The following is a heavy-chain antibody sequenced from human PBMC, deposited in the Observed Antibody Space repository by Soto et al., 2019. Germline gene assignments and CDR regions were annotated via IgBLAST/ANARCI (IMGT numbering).Heavy chain of an antibody. V-gene: IGHV4-30-2*01. Sequence: PSETLSLTCAVSGDSITSVGYSWIWIRQPPGKALEWIGYIYHTGTTYYTAALKSRVTISLDRSKNRISLSLNSVTAADTAVYYCAATVFGEYSHYALDVWGQGTTVTVSS. CDR2: IYHTGTT. CDR3: AATVFGEYSHYALDV. CDR1: GDSITSVGYS. J-gene: IGHJ6*02. D-gene: IGHD3-3*01.